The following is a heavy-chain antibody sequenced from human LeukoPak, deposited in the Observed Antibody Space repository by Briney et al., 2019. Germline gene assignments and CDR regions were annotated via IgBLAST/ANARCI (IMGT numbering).Heavy chain of an antibody. CDR2: ITQDGGTT. D-gene: IGHD3-16*01. J-gene: IGHJ4*02. V-gene: IGHV3-43*01. CDR1: GFTFDDYT. CDR3: ATERFRYFDY. Sequence: GGSLRLSCAASGFTFDDYTMHWVRQAPGKGLEWVSFITQDGGTTYYAESVKGLFTISKDNRKGSLHLQMSGLRTEDSALYNGATERFRYFDYWGQGTLVTVS.